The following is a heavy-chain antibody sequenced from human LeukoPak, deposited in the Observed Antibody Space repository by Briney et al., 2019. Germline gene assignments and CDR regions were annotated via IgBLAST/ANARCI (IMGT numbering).Heavy chain of an antibody. CDR1: GFTFSSYA. CDR2: ISGSGGST. J-gene: IGHJ4*02. Sequence: GGSLRLSCAASGFTFSSYAMSWVRQAPGKGLEWVSAISGSGGSTYYADSVKGRFTISRDNSKNTLYLQMNSLRAEDTAVYYCAIARESLTTYWDYWGQGTLVTASS. CDR3: AIARESLTTYWDY. V-gene: IGHV3-23*01. D-gene: IGHD2-8*02.